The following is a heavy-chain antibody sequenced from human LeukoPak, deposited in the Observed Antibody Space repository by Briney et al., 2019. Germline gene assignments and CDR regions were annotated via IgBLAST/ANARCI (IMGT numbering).Heavy chain of an antibody. CDR3: ARAQVIVGATMDY. J-gene: IGHJ4*02. D-gene: IGHD1-26*01. V-gene: IGHV4-34*01. Sequence: SESLSLTCAVYGGSFSGYYWSWIRQPPGKGLEWIGEINHSGSTNYNPSLKSRVTISVDTSKNQFSLKLSSVTAADTAVYYCARAQVIVGATMDYWGQGTLVTVSS. CDR1: GGSFSGYY. CDR2: INHSGST.